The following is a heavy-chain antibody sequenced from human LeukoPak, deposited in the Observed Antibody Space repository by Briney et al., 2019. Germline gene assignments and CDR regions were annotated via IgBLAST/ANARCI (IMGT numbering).Heavy chain of an antibody. Sequence: ASETLSLTCSVSGDSISGYYWSWIRQPPGKGLEWIAYIHNSGNSNYNPSLKSRVTISADTSKNQFSLKLTSLTAADTAVYYCASVNHCNNGVCTVFDYWGQGTLVTVSS. J-gene: IGHJ4*02. CDR3: ASVNHCNNGVCTVFDY. D-gene: IGHD2-8*01. CDR1: GDSISGYY. CDR2: IHNSGNS. V-gene: IGHV4-4*08.